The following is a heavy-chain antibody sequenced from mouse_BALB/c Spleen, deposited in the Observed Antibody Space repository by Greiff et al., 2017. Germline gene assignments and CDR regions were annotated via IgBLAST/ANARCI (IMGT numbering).Heavy chain of an antibody. V-gene: IGHV5-6*02. Sequence: RLLGSGGALVKPGGSLNPSCAASGSPSGAYGLSGVRQTPDKRLGGVATISSGGSYTYYPDSVKGRFTISRDNAKNTLYLQMSSLKSEDTAMYYCARHGMDYWGQGTSVTVSS. CDR2: ISSGGSYT. CDR1: GSPSGAYG. J-gene: IGHJ4*01. CDR3: ARHGMDY.